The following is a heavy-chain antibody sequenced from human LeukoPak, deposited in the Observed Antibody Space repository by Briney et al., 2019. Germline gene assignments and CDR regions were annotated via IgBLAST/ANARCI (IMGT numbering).Heavy chain of an antibody. Sequence: GGSLRLSCGASGFTFSSYEMNWVRQAPGKGLEWVSYITSSGSSMYYADSVKGRFTISRDNAKNSLYLQMNSLRAEDTAVYYCVNQISGWVYWGQGTLVTVSS. CDR3: VNQISGWVY. CDR1: GFTFSSYE. CDR2: ITSSGSSM. D-gene: IGHD6-19*01. J-gene: IGHJ4*02. V-gene: IGHV3-48*03.